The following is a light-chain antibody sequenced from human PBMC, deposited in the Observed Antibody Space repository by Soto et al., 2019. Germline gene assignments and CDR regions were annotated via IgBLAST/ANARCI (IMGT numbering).Light chain of an antibody. Sequence: EIVLTQSPGTLSLSPGERATLSCRASQTVSSSYLAWYQQKPGQAPRLLIYGASSRAAGIPDRFSGSGSGTYFALYISILEPEDFAAYYCQQFGTCPSPFGTGTTVDSK. J-gene: IGKJ3*01. CDR1: QTVSSSY. CDR3: QQFGTCPSP. CDR2: GAS. V-gene: IGKV3-20*01.